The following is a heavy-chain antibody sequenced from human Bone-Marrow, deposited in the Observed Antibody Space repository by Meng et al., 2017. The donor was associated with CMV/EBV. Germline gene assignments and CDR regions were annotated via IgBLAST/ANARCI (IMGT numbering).Heavy chain of an antibody. J-gene: IGHJ4*02. CDR1: GFTFSSYA. CDR2: ISYDGSNK. Sequence: GGSLRLSCAASGFTFSSYAMHWVRQAPGKGLEWVAVISYDGSNKYYADSVKGRFTISRDNSKNTLYLQMNSLRAEDTAVYYCARDIGYSSSWYYFDYWGQGTLVTASS. V-gene: IGHV3-30*04. D-gene: IGHD6-13*01. CDR3: ARDIGYSSSWYYFDY.